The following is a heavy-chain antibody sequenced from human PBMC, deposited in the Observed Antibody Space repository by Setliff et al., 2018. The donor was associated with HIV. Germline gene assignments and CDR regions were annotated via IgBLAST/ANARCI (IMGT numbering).Heavy chain of an antibody. CDR2: IIPIFGTA. V-gene: IGHV1-69*05. CDR1: GGTFSSYV. D-gene: IGHD3-22*01. CDR3: ARAAYGYDSSGYFFDY. J-gene: IGHJ4*02. Sequence: SVKVSCKASGGTFSSYVISWVRQAPGQGLEWMGGIIPIFGTANDAQKSQGRVTITTDESTSTVYMELSSLRSEDTAVYYCARAAYGYDSSGYFFDYWGQGTLVTVSS.